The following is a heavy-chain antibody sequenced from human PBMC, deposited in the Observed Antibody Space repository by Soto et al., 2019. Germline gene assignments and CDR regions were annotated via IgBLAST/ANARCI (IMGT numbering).Heavy chain of an antibody. CDR1: GGSFSDYY. CDR2: INHSGST. J-gene: IGHJ2*01. D-gene: IGHD3-10*01. Sequence: QVRLQQWGAGLLKPSETLPLTCAVYGGSFSDYYWSWIRQPPGKGLEWIGEINHSGSTNYNPSLTSRVTISVDTSKNLFSLKLNSVTAADAAVYYCAREVPSRYFDLWGRGPPVTVSS. CDR3: AREVPSRYFDL. V-gene: IGHV4-34*01.